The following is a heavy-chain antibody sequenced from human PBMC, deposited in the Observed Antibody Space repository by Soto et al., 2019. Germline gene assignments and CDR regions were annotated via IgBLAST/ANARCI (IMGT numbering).Heavy chain of an antibody. D-gene: IGHD3-10*01. J-gene: IGHJ4*02. CDR2: ISYDGSNK. CDR1: GFTFSSYG. Sequence: LSLTCAASGFTFSSYGMHWVRQAPGKGLEWVAVISYDGSNKYYADSVKGRFTISRDNSKNTLYLQMNSLRAEDTAVYYCAKPGFHYYGSGSYYCFDYWGQGTLVTVSS. V-gene: IGHV3-30*18. CDR3: AKPGFHYYGSGSYYCFDY.